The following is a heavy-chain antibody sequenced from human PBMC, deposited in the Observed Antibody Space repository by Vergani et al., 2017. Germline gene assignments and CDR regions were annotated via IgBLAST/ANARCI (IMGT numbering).Heavy chain of an antibody. CDR1: GFTFSSYG. Sequence: VQLVESGGGLVKPGGSLRLSCAASGFTFSSYGMHWVRQAPGKGLEWVAVIWYDGSNKYYADSVKGRFTISRDNSKNTLYLQMNSLRAEDTAVYYCAGARLRGLGFDPWGQGTLVTVSS. CDR3: AGARLRGLGFDP. CDR2: IWYDGSNK. V-gene: IGHV3-33*01. J-gene: IGHJ5*02. D-gene: IGHD4-17*01.